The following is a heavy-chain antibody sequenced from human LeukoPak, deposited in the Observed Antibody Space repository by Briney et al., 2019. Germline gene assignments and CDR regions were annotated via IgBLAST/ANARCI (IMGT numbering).Heavy chain of an antibody. CDR3: AKWATGTTYRGYFDY. CDR1: GFTFSSYS. V-gene: IGHV3-21*01. CDR2: ISSSSSYI. Sequence: NTGGSLRLSCAASGFTFSSYSMNWVRQAPGKGLEWVSSISSSSSYIYYADSVKGRFTISRDNAKNSLYLQMNSLRAEDTAVYYCAKWATGTTYRGYFDYWGQGTLVTVSS. J-gene: IGHJ4*02. D-gene: IGHD1-1*01.